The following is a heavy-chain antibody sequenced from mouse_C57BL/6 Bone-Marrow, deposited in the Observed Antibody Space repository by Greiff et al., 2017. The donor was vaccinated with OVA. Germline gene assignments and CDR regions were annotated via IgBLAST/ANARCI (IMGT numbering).Heavy chain of an antibody. J-gene: IGHJ1*03. CDR1: GYTFTSYW. Sequence: VQLQQPGTELVKPGASVKLSCKASGYTFTSYWMHWVKQRPGQGLEWIGDINPSNGGTNYNEKLQSKATMTVDKTSSHAYMQLSSLTSEYSAVYYCATGYYGWYFDVWGTGTTVTVSS. CDR3: ATGYYGWYFDV. CDR2: INPSNGGT. D-gene: IGHD2-3*01. V-gene: IGHV1-53*01.